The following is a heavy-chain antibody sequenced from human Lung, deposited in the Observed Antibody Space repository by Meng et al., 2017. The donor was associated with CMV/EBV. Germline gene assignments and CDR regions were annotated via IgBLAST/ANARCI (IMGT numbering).Heavy chain of an antibody. J-gene: IGHJ6*02. Sequence: ASXXVSCKASGYTFTGYYIHWGRQAPGQGLEWRGWITTNSGGTNYAQKFQGRVTMTRETSTSTAYMELSRLRSDETAVYYCARGPFYHYGMDVRGQGATVTVSS. V-gene: IGHV1-2*02. CDR2: ITTNSGGT. CDR3: ARGPFYHYGMDV. CDR1: GYTFTGYY. D-gene: IGHD3-10*01.